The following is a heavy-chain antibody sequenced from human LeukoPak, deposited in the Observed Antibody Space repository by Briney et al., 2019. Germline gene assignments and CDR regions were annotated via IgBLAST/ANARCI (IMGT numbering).Heavy chain of an antibody. D-gene: IGHD2-2*03. Sequence: GGSLRLSCAASGFTFSSYWMHWVRQAPGKGLVWVSRINSDGSSTSYADSVKGRFTISRDNAKNTLYLQMNSLRAEDTAVYYCARDLDIVVVPAASVGANDAFDIWGQGTMVTVSS. V-gene: IGHV3-74*01. CDR2: INSDGSST. J-gene: IGHJ3*02. CDR1: GFTFSSYW. CDR3: ARDLDIVVVPAASVGANDAFDI.